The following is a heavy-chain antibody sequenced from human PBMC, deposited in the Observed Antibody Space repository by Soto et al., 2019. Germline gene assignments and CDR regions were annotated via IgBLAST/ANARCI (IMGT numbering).Heavy chain of an antibody. J-gene: IGHJ6*02. CDR3: ATVVPAARYDHYYYYYGMDV. D-gene: IGHD2-2*01. CDR2: MNPNSGNT. CDR1: GYTFTSYD. V-gene: IGHV1-8*01. Sequence: GASVKVSCKASGYTFTSYDINWVRQATGQGLEWMGWMNPNSGNTGYAQKFQGRVTMTRNTSISTAYMELSSLRSEDTAVYYCATVVPAARYDHYYYYYGMDVWGQRTTVTVSS.